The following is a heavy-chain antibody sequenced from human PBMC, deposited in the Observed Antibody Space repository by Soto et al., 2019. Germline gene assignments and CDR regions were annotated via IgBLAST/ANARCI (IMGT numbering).Heavy chain of an antibody. V-gene: IGHV3-7*03. CDR2: IRHDGSEK. Sequence: GGSLRLSCEASGFTFSSYSMTWVRQAPGKGLEWVANIRHDGSEKYYVDSVKGRFTISRDNAKNSLYLQMNSLRAEDMAIYYCARGRDYHRSLDQGALVKVSS. CDR3: ARGRDYHRS. D-gene: IGHD3-10*01. CDR1: GFTFSSYS. J-gene: IGHJ5*02.